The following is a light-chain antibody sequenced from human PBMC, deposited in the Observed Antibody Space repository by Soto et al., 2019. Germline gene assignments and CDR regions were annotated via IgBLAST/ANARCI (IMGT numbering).Light chain of an antibody. CDR2: EVT. Sequence: QSALTQPASVSGSPGRSITISCTGTSSDVGRYDYVSWYQQYPGKAPKLILYEVTHRPSGVSHRFSGSKSGNTASLTISGLQAQDEADYFCSSYTSRSTLVFGGGTQLTVL. J-gene: IGLJ2*01. V-gene: IGLV2-14*01. CDR3: SSYTSRSTLV. CDR1: SSDVGRYDY.